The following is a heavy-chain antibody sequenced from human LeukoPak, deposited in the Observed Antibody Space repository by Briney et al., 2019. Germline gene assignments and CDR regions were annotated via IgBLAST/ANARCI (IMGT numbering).Heavy chain of an antibody. CDR3: ARGSGYSYGYDAFDI. J-gene: IGHJ3*02. V-gene: IGHV4-59*01. Sequence: NPSETLSLTCTVSGGSISSYYWSWIRQPPGKGLEWIGYIYYSGSTNYNPSLKSRVTISVDTSKNQFSLKLSSVTAADTAVYYCARGSGYSYGYDAFDIWGQGTMVTVSS. CDR1: GGSISSYY. CDR2: IYYSGST. D-gene: IGHD5-18*01.